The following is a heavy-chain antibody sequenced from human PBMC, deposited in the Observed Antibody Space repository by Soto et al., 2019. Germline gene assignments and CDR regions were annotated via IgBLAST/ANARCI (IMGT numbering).Heavy chain of an antibody. CDR1: GFTFSTYA. Sequence: EVQLLESGGGLVQPGGSLRLSCAASGFTFSTYAMIWVRQAPGKGLEWVSVITGSRGSTYYADSVKGRFTISRDTSKNTLFLQMNSLRAEDTAVYYCAKDRYGDYGGIDYWGQGTMVTVSS. V-gene: IGHV3-23*01. CDR3: AKDRYGDYGGIDY. D-gene: IGHD4-17*01. J-gene: IGHJ4*02. CDR2: ITGSRGST.